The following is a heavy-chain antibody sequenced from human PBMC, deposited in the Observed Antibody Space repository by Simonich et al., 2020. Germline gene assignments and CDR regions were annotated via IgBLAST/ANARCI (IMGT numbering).Heavy chain of an antibody. CDR3: ARQRNDFDI. CDR1: GYSYTSYW. J-gene: IGHJ3*02. V-gene: IGHV5-51*01. D-gene: IGHD1-1*01. Sequence: EVQLVQSGAEGNKPGESLKISCKGSGYSYTSYWIGWVRQMAGKGLEWIGTTYPGASETRYSPAFQGKVTITADKSISTAYLQWSSLKASDTAMYYCARQRNDFDIWGQGTMVTVSS. CDR2: TYPGASET.